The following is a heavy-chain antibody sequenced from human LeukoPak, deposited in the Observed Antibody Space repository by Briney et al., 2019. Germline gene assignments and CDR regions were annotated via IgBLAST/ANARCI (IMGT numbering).Heavy chain of an antibody. J-gene: IGHJ3*02. Sequence: ASVKVSCKASGYTFTGHYMHWLQQAPRPGREWMGRINPNSGGTNYAQKSQGQVTMNRVTSISPEHMALSRLLSDATAVYYCASFGMETHDAFDSCGQGKMFTVSS. CDR3: ASFGMETHDAFDS. V-gene: IGHV1-2*06. CDR1: GYTFTGHY. D-gene: IGHD3-3*01. CDR2: INPNSGGT.